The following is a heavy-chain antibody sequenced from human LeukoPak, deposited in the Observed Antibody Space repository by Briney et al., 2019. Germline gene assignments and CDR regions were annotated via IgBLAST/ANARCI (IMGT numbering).Heavy chain of an antibody. CDR3: VKDSSWMGEYYFDY. D-gene: IGHD3-16*01. CDR2: IRYDESNE. Sequence: PGGSLRLSCAASGFTFDDYAMHWVRQAPGKGLEWVAFIRYDESNEYYADSVKGRFTISRDNSKNTLYLQMNSLRADDTAVYYCVKDSSWMGEYYFDYWGQGTLVTVSS. V-gene: IGHV3-30*02. J-gene: IGHJ4*02. CDR1: GFTFDDYA.